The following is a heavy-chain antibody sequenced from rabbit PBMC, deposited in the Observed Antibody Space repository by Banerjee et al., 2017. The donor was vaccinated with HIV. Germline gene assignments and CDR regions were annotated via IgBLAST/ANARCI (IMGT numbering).Heavy chain of an antibody. CDR3: ASNLLVPALNL. D-gene: IGHD1-1*01. CDR1: GFDLSSGYY. Sequence: QEQVEESGGGLVQPEGSLTLTCKASGFDLSSGYYMCWVRQAPGKGLEWIACINTSTGNTVYASRAKGRFTISKASWTTVTLQMTSLTAADTATYFCASNLLVPALNLWGPGTLVTVS. CDR2: INTSTGNT. V-gene: IGHV1S45*01. J-gene: IGHJ4*01.